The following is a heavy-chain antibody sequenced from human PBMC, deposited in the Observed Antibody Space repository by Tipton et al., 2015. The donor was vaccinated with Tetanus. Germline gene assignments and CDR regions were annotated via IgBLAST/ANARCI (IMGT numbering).Heavy chain of an antibody. V-gene: IGHV4-31*02. CDR3: AKDQGGGRVVRLNWFDP. Sequence: LRLSCAVSGGSITSDNHFWNWIRQQPGKGPEWIGYIYYSGSTYYNPSLESRITMSVDTSKNQFSLKMNSVTAADTAVYYCAKDQGGGRVVRLNWFDPWGPGTLVTVSS. D-gene: IGHD6-6*01. J-gene: IGHJ5*02. CDR1: GGSITSDNHF. CDR2: IYYSGST.